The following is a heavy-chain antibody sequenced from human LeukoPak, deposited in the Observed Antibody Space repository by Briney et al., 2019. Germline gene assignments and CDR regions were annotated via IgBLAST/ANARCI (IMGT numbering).Heavy chain of an antibody. CDR1: GGSISSGDYY. CDR3: ARVVAYDFWSGFIDY. J-gene: IGHJ4*02. D-gene: IGHD3-3*01. Sequence: KPSETLSLTCTVSGGSISSGDYYWSWIRQPPGKGLEGIGYIYYSGSTYYNPSLKSRVTISVDTSKNQFSLKLSSVTAADTAVYYCARVVAYDFWSGFIDYWGQGTLVTVSS. CDR2: IYYSGST. V-gene: IGHV4-30-4*01.